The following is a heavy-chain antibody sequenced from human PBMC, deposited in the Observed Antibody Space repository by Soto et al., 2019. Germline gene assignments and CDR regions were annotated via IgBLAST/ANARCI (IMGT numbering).Heavy chain of an antibody. D-gene: IGHD6-13*01. J-gene: IGHJ3*02. Sequence: QVQLVESGGGVVQPGRSLRLSCAASGFTFRSYGMHWVRQAPGKGLEWVAVIWYDGSNKYYGDSVKGRFTVSRDNSKNTLYLQMNSLRAEDTAVYYCARGSRTAAATDAFDIWCQGTMVTVSS. V-gene: IGHV3-33*01. CDR2: IWYDGSNK. CDR1: GFTFRSYG. CDR3: ARGSRTAAATDAFDI.